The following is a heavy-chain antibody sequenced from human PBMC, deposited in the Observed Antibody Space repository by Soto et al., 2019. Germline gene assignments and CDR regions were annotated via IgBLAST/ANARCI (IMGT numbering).Heavy chain of an antibody. D-gene: IGHD3-3*01. CDR2: VSASGSIT. Sequence: EVQVLESGGGLVQPGGSLRLSCAASGFTFSSYDMSWVRQAPGKGLEWVSGVSASGSITSYADSAKGRFTISRDNAKNTLSLEMNSLRRDDTAVYYCASCERFPRVGVDYYALDVWGQGTTVIVSS. CDR1: GFTFSSYD. CDR3: ASCERFPRVGVDYYALDV. J-gene: IGHJ6*02. V-gene: IGHV3-23*01.